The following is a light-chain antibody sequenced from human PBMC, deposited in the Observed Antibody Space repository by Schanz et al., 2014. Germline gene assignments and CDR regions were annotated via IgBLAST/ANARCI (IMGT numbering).Light chain of an antibody. CDR2: DVT. Sequence: QSALTQPASVSGSPGQSITISCTGTSSDVGGYNYVSWYQQHPGTAPKLMIYDVTNRPSGVSNRFSGSKSGNTASLTISGLQAEDEADYYCNSYAGSNNWVFGGGTKVTVL. CDR1: SSDVGGYNY. J-gene: IGLJ3*02. CDR3: NSYAGSNNWV. V-gene: IGLV2-14*01.